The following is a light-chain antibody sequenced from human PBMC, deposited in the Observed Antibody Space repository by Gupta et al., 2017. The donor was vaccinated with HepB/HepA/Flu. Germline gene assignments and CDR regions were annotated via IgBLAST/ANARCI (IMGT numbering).Light chain of an antibody. CDR2: SNN. CDR1: SSNIGSNT. Sequence: QSVLTQPPSAPGTPGQRVTISCSGSSSNIGSNTVNWYQQLPRTAPKLLIYSNNQRPSGVPDRFSGSKSGTSASLAISGLQDEDEADYYCAAWDDSLNGVVFGGGTKLTVL. J-gene: IGLJ2*01. V-gene: IGLV1-44*01. CDR3: AAWDDSLNGVV.